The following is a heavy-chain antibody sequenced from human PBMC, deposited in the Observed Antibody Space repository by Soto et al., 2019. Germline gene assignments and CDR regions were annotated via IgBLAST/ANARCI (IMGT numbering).Heavy chain of an antibody. CDR1: GFSLSTSGVG. V-gene: IGHV2-5*02. CDR2: IYWDDDK. J-gene: IGHJ5*02. CDR3: AHRHLPTDYDLGPNWFDP. D-gene: IGHD3-3*01. Sequence: QITLKESGPTLVKPTQTLTLTCTFSGFSLSTSGVGVGWIRQPPGKALEWLALIYWDDDKRYSPSLKSRLTITTDXXKXHXXLTMTNMDPVDTATYYCAHRHLPTDYDLGPNWFDPWGQGTLVTVSS.